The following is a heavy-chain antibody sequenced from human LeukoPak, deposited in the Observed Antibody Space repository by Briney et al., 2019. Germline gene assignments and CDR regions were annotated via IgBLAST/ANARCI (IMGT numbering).Heavy chain of an antibody. CDR3: AKDEGVVPTALRAWYFDL. D-gene: IGHD1-1*01. Sequence: SETLSLTCTVSGASISSSSYFWHWIRQPAGKGLEWIGRIYSTGSTWYNPSLASRVTMYVDTSKNQFSLLLKYVTTADTAIYYCAKDEGVVPTALRAWYFDLWGRGTLVTVSS. V-gene: IGHV4-39*07. CDR2: IYSTGST. CDR1: GASISSSSYF. J-gene: IGHJ2*01.